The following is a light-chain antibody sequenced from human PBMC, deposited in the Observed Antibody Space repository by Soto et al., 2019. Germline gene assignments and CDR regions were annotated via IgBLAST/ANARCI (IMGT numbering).Light chain of an antibody. CDR3: QQYNTYPWT. CDR2: KTS. CDR1: QSIRSW. Sequence: DIQMTQSPSTLSASVGDRVTITCRASQSIRSWLAWYQQKPGKAPNLLIYKTSSLQSGVPSRFSGSESGTAFTLTISSLQPADFATYFCQQYNTYPWTFGQGTKVEIK. V-gene: IGKV1-5*03. J-gene: IGKJ1*01.